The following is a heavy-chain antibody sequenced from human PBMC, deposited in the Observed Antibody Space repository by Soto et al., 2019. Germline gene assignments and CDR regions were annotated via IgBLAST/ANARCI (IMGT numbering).Heavy chain of an antibody. CDR1: GYTLTELS. CDR3: ATSKKVKDYDFWSGYYPQGY. V-gene: IGHV1-24*01. D-gene: IGHD3-3*01. CDR2: FDPEDGET. J-gene: IGHJ4*02. Sequence: ASVKVSCKVSGYTLTELSMHWVRQAPGKGLEWMGDFDPEDGETIYAQKFQGRVTMTEDTSTDTAYMELSSLRSEDTAVYYYATSKKVKDYDFWSGYYPQGYWGQGTLVTVSS.